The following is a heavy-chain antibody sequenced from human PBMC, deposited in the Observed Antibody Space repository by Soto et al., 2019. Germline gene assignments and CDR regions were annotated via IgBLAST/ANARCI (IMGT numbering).Heavy chain of an antibody. CDR2: IKSKTEGGTT. Sequence: GSLRLSCAASGFTFSNAWMNWVRQAPGKGLEWVGHIKSKTEGGTTDYAAPVKGRFTISREDSKNTLYLQMNSLKTEDTAVYYCTTSLRSWTIDYWGQGTLVTVSS. J-gene: IGHJ4*02. V-gene: IGHV3-15*07. CDR3: TTSLRSWTIDY. CDR1: GFTFSNAW. D-gene: IGHD6-13*01.